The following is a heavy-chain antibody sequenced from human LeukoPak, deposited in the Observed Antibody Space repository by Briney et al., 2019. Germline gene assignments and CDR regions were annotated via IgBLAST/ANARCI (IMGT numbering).Heavy chain of an antibody. J-gene: IGHJ4*02. CDR3: ARSGTEDGYNIYFDH. CDR2: ISGSGRGT. V-gene: IGHV3-21*04. Sequence: PGGSLRLSCAASGFTFSYYSMNWVRQAPGKGLEWVSSISGSGRGTHYADSVKGRFTISRDNSKNILYLHMNSLRADDTAVYYCARSGTEDGYNIYFDHWGQGTLVTVSS. D-gene: IGHD5-24*01. CDR1: GFTFSYYS.